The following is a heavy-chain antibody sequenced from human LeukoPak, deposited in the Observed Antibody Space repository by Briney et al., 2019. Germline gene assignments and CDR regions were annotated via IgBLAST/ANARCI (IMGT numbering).Heavy chain of an antibody. J-gene: IGHJ4*02. V-gene: IGHV3-23*01. CDR3: AKEGTPSLQLWLRDYFDY. CDR1: GFTFSSYA. CDR2: ISGSGGST. Sequence: GGSLRLSCAASGFTFSSYAMSWVRQAPGKGLEWVSAISGSGGSTYYADSVKGRFTISRDNSKNTLYLQMNSLRAEDTAVYYCAKEGTPSLQLWLRDYFDYWGQGTLVTVSS. D-gene: IGHD5-18*01.